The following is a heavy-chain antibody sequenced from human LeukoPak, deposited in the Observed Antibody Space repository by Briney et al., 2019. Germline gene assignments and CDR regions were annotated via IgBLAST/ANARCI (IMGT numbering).Heavy chain of an antibody. D-gene: IGHD2-2*03. CDR3: AKGAHPLDIVVVPAVTP. Sequence: PGGSLRLSCAASGFTFSSYGMHWVRQAPGKGLEWVAFIRYDGSNKYYADSVKGRFTISRDNSKNTLYLQMNSLRAEGTAVYYCAKGAHPLDIVVVPAVTPWGQGTLVTVSS. J-gene: IGHJ5*02. CDR2: IRYDGSNK. V-gene: IGHV3-30*02. CDR1: GFTFSSYG.